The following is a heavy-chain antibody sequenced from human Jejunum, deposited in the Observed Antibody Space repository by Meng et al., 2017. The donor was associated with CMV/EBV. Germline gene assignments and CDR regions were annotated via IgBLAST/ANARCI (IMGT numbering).Heavy chain of an antibody. J-gene: IGHJ3*02. CDR2: ISSSGSTI. Sequence: NWVRPAPGKGLEWVSYISSSGSTIYYADSVKGRFTISRDNAKNSLYLQMNSLRAEDTAVYYCARRGRWYYDSSGYYYGNADAFDIWGQGTMVTVSS. CDR3: ARRGRWYYDSSGYYYGNADAFDI. V-gene: IGHV3-48*03. D-gene: IGHD3-22*01.